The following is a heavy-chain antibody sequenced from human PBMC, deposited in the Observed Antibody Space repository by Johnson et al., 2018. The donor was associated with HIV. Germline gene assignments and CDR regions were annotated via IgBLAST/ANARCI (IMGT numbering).Heavy chain of an antibody. D-gene: IGHD1/OR15-1a*01. Sequence: QVQLVESGGGVVQPGGSLRLSCAASGFTFSSFGMHWVRQAPGKGLEWVAFIRYDGSNKYFAASVKGRFTISRDNSKNTLYLQMNSLRAKDTAGYYCTKWGIGTTRIRAQKGAFDIWGQGTMVTVSS. CDR2: IRYDGSNK. V-gene: IGHV3-30*02. CDR1: GFTFSSFG. CDR3: TKWGIGTTRIRAQKGAFDI. J-gene: IGHJ3*02.